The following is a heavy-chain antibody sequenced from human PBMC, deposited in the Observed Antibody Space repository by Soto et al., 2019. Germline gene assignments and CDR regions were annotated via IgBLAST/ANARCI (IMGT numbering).Heavy chain of an antibody. CDR2: IYYSGST. Sequence: SETLSLTCTVSGGSISSSSYYWGWIRQPPGKGLEWIGSIYYSGSTYYNPSLKSRVTISVDTSKNQFSLKLGSVTAADTAVYYCARAAQGAIDYWGQGTLVTVSS. J-gene: IGHJ4*02. CDR1: GGSISSSSYY. CDR3: ARAAQGAIDY. V-gene: IGHV4-39*01.